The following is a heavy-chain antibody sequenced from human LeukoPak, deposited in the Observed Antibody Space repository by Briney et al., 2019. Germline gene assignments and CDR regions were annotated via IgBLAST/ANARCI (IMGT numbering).Heavy chain of an antibody. CDR1: GGSFSGYY. D-gene: IGHD2-2*01. CDR2: INHSGST. CDR3: ARGRSSFNYYYYYMDV. Sequence: PSETLSLTCAVYGGSFSGYYWSWIRQPPGKGLEWIGEINHSGSTNYNPSLKSRVTISVDTSKNQFSLKLSSVTAADTAVYYCARGRSSFNYYYYYMDVWGKGTTVTVSS. V-gene: IGHV4-34*01. J-gene: IGHJ6*03.